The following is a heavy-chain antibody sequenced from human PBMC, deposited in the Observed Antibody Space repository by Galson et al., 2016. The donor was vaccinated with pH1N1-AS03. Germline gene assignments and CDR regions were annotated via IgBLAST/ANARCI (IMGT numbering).Heavy chain of an antibody. CDR2: IYGGGDT. V-gene: IGHV3-53*01. CDR1: GFTINNNY. J-gene: IGHJ4*02. CDR3: VREPWGSTQGEY. Sequence: LRLSCAASGFTINNNYMSWVRQAPGKGLEWVSVIYGGGDTFYADSVKGRFTISRDNSKNTVYLQMNSLRVEDTAVYYCVREPWGSTQGEYWGQGTLVTVSS. D-gene: IGHD3-16*01.